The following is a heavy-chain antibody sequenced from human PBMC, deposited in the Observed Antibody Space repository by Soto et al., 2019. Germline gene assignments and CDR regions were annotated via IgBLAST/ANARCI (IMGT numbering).Heavy chain of an antibody. CDR2: IYYSGSP. CDR1: GGSISSYY. V-gene: IGHV4-59*01. D-gene: IGHD2-15*01. J-gene: IGHJ6*02. CDR3: ARDRSSRYYYYGMDV. Sequence: QVQLQESGPGLVKPSETLSLTCTVSGGSISSYYWSWIRQPPGKGLEWIGYIYYSGSPNYNPSLKSRVAISVDTSKNQFSLKLSSVTAADTAVYYCARDRSSRYYYYGMDVWGQGTTVTVSS.